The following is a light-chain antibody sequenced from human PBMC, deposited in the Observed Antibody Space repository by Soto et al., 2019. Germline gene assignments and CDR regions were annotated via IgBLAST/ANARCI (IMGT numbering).Light chain of an antibody. CDR3: QHYSGDRAT. CDR2: EVS. Sequence: IPLTQSPSTLSSSVGDKGTIPCRSSQSINKWLAWYQHKPGKAPNLLIYEVSTLHSGVPSRFSGSGSGTEFTLTISSLRPDDFATYYCQHYSGDRATFGQGTKVAIK. V-gene: IGKV1-5*03. CDR1: QSINKW. J-gene: IGKJ1*01.